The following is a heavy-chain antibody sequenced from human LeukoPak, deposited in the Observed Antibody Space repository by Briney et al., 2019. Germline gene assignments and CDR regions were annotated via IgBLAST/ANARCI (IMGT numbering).Heavy chain of an antibody. J-gene: IGHJ6*04. CDR3: ARGGMGQGFYYGMDV. D-gene: IGHD1-26*01. V-gene: IGHV3-30*03. CDR2: ISYDGSNK. CDR1: GFTFSSYG. Sequence: PGGSLRLSCAASGFTFSSYGMHLVRQAPGKGLEWVAVISYDGSNKYYADSVKGRFTISRDNSKNTLYLQMNSLRAEDTAVYYCARGGMGQGFYYGMDVWGKGTTVTVSS.